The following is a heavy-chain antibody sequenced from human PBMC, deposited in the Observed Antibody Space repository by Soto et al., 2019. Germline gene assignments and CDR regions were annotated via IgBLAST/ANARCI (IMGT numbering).Heavy chain of an antibody. CDR2: ISTSGSST. CDR1: GFSFSDYY. D-gene: IGHD1-26*01. J-gene: IGHJ6*03. Sequence: WGSLRLSCAASGFSFSDYYMSWIRQAPGKGLEWVSLISTSGSSTDYADSVKGRFTISRDNAKNSLSLQMNSLRAEDTAVYYCANLAKNYYHYMDVWGKGTTVTVSS. V-gene: IGHV3-11*01. CDR3: ANLAKNYYHYMDV.